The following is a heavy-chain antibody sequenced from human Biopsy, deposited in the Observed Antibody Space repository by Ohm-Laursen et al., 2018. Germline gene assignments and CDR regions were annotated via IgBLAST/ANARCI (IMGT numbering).Heavy chain of an antibody. V-gene: IGHV4-4*07. CDR2: IYSGGRT. Sequence: GTLSLTCTVSGGSISDYFWSWIRQPADKGLEYIGRIYSGGRTFYNPSLKSRVTMSVATSDNQFSLKLSSVTAADTAVYFCARDAYGDYDTYY. D-gene: IGHD4-17*01. CDR1: GGSISDYF. CDR3: ARDAYGDYDTYY. J-gene: IGHJ6*03.